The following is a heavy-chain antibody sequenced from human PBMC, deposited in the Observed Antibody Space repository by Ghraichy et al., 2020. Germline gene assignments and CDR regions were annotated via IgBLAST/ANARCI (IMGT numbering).Heavy chain of an antibody. Sequence: SETLSLTCTVSSGSISSISYNWGWIRQPPGKGLEWIGSISHSGSTYYNVSLKSRVTMSVDTSRNQFSLKLSAVTAADTALYYCARPHGTSPFYYLDYWGQGILVTVSS. CDR2: ISHSGST. J-gene: IGHJ4*02. CDR1: SGSISSISYN. CDR3: ARPHGTSPFYYLDY. D-gene: IGHD5-24*01. V-gene: IGHV4-39*01.